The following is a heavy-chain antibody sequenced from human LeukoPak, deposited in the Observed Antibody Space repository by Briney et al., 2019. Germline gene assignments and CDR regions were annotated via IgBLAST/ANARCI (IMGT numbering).Heavy chain of an antibody. CDR3: ARLSERAAAGLQDY. V-gene: IGHV4-34*01. D-gene: IGHD6-13*01. CDR2: INHSGST. Sequence: SETLSLTCAVYGGSFSGYYWSWIRQPPGKGLEWIGEINHSGSTNYNPSLKSRVTIPVDTSKKQFSLELSYVNAADTAVYYCARLSERAAAGLQDYWGQGTLVTVSS. J-gene: IGHJ4*02. CDR1: GGSFSGYY.